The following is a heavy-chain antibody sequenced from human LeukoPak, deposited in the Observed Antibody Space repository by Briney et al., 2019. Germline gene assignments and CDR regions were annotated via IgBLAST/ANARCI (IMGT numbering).Heavy chain of an antibody. Sequence: SETLSLTCNVSGGSIHSYYWNWIRQPAGKGLEWIGRVYTSGRTIYNPSLKSRVTMSVDASKNLLSLKVTSVSAADTAVYYCARGGNIFWSGYYDYFDSWGQGTLVIVSS. D-gene: IGHD3-3*01. V-gene: IGHV4-4*07. CDR2: VYTSGRT. J-gene: IGHJ4*02. CDR3: ARGGNIFWSGYYDYFDS. CDR1: GGSIHSYY.